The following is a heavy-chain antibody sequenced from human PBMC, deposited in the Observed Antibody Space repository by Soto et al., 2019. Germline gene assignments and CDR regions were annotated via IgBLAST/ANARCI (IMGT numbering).Heavy chain of an antibody. CDR3: ARSPRWLVRGDYFDY. CDR1: GGSFSGYY. Sequence: QVQLQQWGAGLLKPSETLSLTCAVYGGSFSGYYWSWIRQPPGKGLEWIGEINHSGSTNYNPSLKSRVTISVDTSKNQCSLKLSSVTAADTAVYYCARSPRWLVRGDYFDYWGQGTLVTVSS. CDR2: INHSGST. J-gene: IGHJ4*02. D-gene: IGHD6-19*01. V-gene: IGHV4-34*01.